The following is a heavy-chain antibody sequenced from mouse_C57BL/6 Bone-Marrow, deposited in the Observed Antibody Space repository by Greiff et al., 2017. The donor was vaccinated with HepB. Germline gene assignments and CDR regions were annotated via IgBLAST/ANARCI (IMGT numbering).Heavy chain of an antibody. J-gene: IGHJ1*03. V-gene: IGHV3-6*01. CDR1: GYSITSGYY. D-gene: IGHD2-4*01. CDR2: ISYDGSN. Sequence: EVKLLESGPGLVKPSQSLSLTCSVTGYSITSGYYWNWIRQFPGNKLEWMGYISYDGSNNYNPSLKNRISITRDTSKNQFFLKLNSVTTEDTATYYCAREATMITRSYWYFDVWGTGTTVTVSS. CDR3: AREATMITRSYWYFDV.